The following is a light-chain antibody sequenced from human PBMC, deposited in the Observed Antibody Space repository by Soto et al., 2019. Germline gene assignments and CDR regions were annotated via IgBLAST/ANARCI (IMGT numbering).Light chain of an antibody. CDR1: QSVSSSS. V-gene: IGKV3-20*01. Sequence: ETVLTQSPGTLSLSPGERATLSCRASQSVSSSSVAWYQQRPGQAPRLLIFGASSRATGIPDRISGSGSGTDFTLTINRLEPEDFAVYYCQQYGSSIWTFGQGTKVDIK. CDR2: GAS. CDR3: QQYGSSIWT. J-gene: IGKJ1*01.